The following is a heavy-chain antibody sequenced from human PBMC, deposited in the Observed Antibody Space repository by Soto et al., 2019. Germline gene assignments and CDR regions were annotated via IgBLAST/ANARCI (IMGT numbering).Heavy chain of an antibody. CDR1: GFSLSTSGEG. D-gene: IGHD6-13*01. J-gene: IGHJ4*02. CDR3: VHRRIGPAAPPIDY. CDR2: TYWNDDK. Sequence: QITLKESGPTLVKPTQTLTLTCSFSGFSLSTSGEGVGWIRQPPVKALEWLAITYWNDDKRYSPSLRSRLTITEDTSKIQVVLTMTNMDPVDTATYYCVHRRIGPAAPPIDYWGQGTLVTVSS. V-gene: IGHV2-5*01.